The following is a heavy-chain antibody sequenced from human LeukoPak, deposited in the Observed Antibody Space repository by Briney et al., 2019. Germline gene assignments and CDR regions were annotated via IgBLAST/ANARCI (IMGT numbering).Heavy chain of an antibody. CDR2: IIPIFGTA. D-gene: IGHD7-27*01. CDR1: GYTFTSYG. V-gene: IGHV1-69*13. J-gene: IGHJ4*02. CDR3: ARDLLGFHDY. Sequence: ASVKVSCKASGYTFTSYGISWVRQAPGQGLEWMGGIIPIFGTANYAQKFQGRVTITADESTSTAYMELRSLRSDDTAVYYCARDLLGFHDYWGQGTLVTVPS.